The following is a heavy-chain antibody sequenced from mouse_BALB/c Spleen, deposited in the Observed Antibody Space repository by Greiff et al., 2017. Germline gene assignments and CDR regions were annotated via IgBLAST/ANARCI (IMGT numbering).Heavy chain of an antibody. V-gene: IGHV14-1*02. CDR1: GFNIKDYY. CDR3: ARVTTVVDAYYFDY. Sequence: VQLKESGAELVRPGALVKLSCKASGFNIKDYYMHWVKQRPEQGLEWIGWIDPENGNTIYDPKFQGKASITADTSSNTAYLQLSSLTSEDTAVYYCARVTTVVDAYYFDYWGQGTTLTVSS. J-gene: IGHJ2*01. D-gene: IGHD1-1*01. CDR2: IDPENGNT.